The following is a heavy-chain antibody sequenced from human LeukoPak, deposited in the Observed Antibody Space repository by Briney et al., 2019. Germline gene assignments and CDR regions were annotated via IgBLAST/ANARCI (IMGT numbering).Heavy chain of an antibody. CDR3: ARTSPKNAAFDI. CDR1: GASSTVYS. D-gene: IGHD2/OR15-2a*01. Sequence: SETLSLTCTLSGASSTVYSSGWIRHPPGKGLEWSGSIYYRRNTFYNPSLRNRVSISIDTSKGRFSLKLTSVTAADTAVYYCARTSPKNAAFDIWGQGTMVTVSS. CDR2: IYYRRNT. J-gene: IGHJ3*02. V-gene: IGHV4-39*07.